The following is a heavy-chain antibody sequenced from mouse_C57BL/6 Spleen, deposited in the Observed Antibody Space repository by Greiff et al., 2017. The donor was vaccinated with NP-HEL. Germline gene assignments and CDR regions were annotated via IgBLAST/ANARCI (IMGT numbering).Heavy chain of an antibody. J-gene: IGHJ1*03. CDR3: ALYYYGSSRYFDV. V-gene: IGHV3-6*01. D-gene: IGHD1-1*01. CDR2: ISYDGSN. CDR1: GYSITSGYY. Sequence: VQLKESGPGLVKPSQSLSLTCSVTGYSITSGYYWNWIRQFPGNKLEWMGYISYDGSNNYNPSLKNRISITRDTSKNQFFLKLNSVTTEDTATYYCALYYYGSSRYFDVWGTGTTVTVSS.